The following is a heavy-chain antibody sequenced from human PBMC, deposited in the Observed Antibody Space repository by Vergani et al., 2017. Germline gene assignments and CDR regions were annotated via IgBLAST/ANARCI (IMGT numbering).Heavy chain of an antibody. CDR2: IYHSGST. CDR1: GYSISSGYY. Sequence: QVQLQESGPGLVKPSETLCLTCAVSGYSISSGYYWGWIRKPQGKGLKWIGSIYHSGSTYYNPSLKSRVTISVDTSKNPFSLKLSSVTAADTAVYYCARSMYGGGYSXGSLGDSKIDYFDYWGQGTLVTVSS. D-gene: IGHD5-18*01. J-gene: IGHJ4*02. CDR3: ARSMYGGGYSXGSLGDSKIDYFDY. V-gene: IGHV4-38-2*01.